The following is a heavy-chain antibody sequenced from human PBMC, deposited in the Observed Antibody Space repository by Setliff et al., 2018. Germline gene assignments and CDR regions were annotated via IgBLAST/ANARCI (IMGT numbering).Heavy chain of an antibody. D-gene: IGHD3-3*01. CDR2: IQKSGGT. V-gene: IGHV4-59*01. CDR1: GVSISSYY. CDR3: ARLSWNGLRYYGLDV. Sequence: SETLSLTCNASGVSISSYYWSWIRQPPGKGLESIGYIQKSGGTNYNPALRSRVTISVDTSTNQFSLKLRSVTAADTAVYYCARLSWNGLRYYGLDVWCQGTTVTVSS. J-gene: IGHJ6*02.